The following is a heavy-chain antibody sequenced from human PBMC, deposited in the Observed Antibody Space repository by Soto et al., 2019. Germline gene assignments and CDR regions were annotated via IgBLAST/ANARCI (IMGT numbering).Heavy chain of an antibody. V-gene: IGHV4-59*01. CDR1: GGSMSNNY. Sequence: QVHLQESGPGLVKPSETLSLFCNVSGGSMSNNYWSWIRQAPGKGLGWIGYVFYTGSTNYIPSLKSRVTISVDTSNKYFSLRLSSVTAADTAVYYCARSLTVTRFDRWGQGTRVIVS. D-gene: IGHD4-17*01. CDR3: ARSLTVTRFDR. J-gene: IGHJ4*02. CDR2: VFYTGST.